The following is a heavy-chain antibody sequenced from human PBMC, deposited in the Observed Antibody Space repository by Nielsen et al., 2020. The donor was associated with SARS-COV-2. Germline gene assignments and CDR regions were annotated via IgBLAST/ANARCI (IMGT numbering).Heavy chain of an antibody. CDR1: GFTFDDYA. J-gene: IGHJ4*02. CDR3: ARLVTSYSTSRPSDC. Sequence: SLKISCAASGFTFDDYALHWVRQAPGKGLEWVSGISWNSGSIDYADSVKGRFTISRDNAKSSLFLQMNSLRVEDTAIYYCARLVTSYSTSRPSDCWGQGTLVTVSS. V-gene: IGHV3-9*01. CDR2: ISWNSGSI. D-gene: IGHD6-6*01.